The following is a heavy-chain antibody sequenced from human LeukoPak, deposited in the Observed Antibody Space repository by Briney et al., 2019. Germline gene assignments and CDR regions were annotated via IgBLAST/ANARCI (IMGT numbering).Heavy chain of an antibody. CDR2: TSYDESHK. CDR3: ARDNVYGSGTEY. Sequence: GRSLRLSCAASGFTFSTNAMHWVRQAPGKGLEWVAVTSYDESHKYYADSVKGRFTISRDTAKNTLYLQMNSLRAEDTAVYYCARDNVYGSGTEYWGQGTLVTVSS. V-gene: IGHV3-30-3*01. J-gene: IGHJ4*02. CDR1: GFTFSTNA. D-gene: IGHD3-10*01.